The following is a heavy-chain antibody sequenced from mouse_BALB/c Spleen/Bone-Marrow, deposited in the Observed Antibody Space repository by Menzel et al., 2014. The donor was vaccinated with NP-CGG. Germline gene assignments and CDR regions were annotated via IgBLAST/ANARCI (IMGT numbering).Heavy chain of an antibody. CDR1: GFTFSSFA. CDR2: ISSGSNII. V-gene: IGHV5-17*02. Sequence: EVQVVESGGGLVQPGGSRKLSCAASGFTFSSFAMHWIRQAPEKGLEWVAFISSGSNIIHYADTVKGRFTISRDNPKNTLFLQMTSLRYEDTAMYYCGRGDYWGQGTTLTVSS. J-gene: IGHJ2*01. CDR3: GRGDY.